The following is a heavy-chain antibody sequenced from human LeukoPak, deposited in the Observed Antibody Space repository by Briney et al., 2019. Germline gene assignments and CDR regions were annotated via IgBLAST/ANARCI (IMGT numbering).Heavy chain of an antibody. Sequence: PSETLSLTCTVSGGSISRYSWSWIRQPPGKGLEWIGYIYYNGTTNYNPSLKSRVTMSVDTSKNQFSLKLNYVTAADTAIYYCARGGWFDPWGQGTLVTVSS. J-gene: IGHJ5*02. CDR1: GGSISRYS. CDR3: ARGGWFDP. CDR2: IYYNGTT. D-gene: IGHD1-26*01. V-gene: IGHV4-59*12.